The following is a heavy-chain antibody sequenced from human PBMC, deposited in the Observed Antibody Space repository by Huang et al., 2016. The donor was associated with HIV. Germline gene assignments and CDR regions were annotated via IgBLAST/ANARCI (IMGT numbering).Heavy chain of an antibody. Sequence: VQLVESGGGVVQPGRSLRLACAASGFSFSTYGLHWVRQAPGKGVEGVAVISYDGSNKYYAQSVKGRFTISRDTSENKVYLQMNSLRHEDTAVYYCAKDGADEEWDIDYWGQGTLVTVSS. CDR3: AKDGADEEWDIDY. D-gene: IGHD1-26*01. CDR1: GFSFSTYG. V-gene: IGHV3-30*18. CDR2: ISYDGSNK. J-gene: IGHJ4*02.